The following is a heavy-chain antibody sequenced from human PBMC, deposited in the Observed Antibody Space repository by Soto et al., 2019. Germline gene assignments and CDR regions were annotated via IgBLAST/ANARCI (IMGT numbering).Heavy chain of an antibody. CDR2: LIPIFGTT. CDR1: GGTFRSNA. Sequence: QVQLVQSGTEVKKPGSSVKVSCKASGGTFRSNAISWVRQAPGQGLEWMGGLIPIFGTTNYAQKFQGRVTITADESASTAYMELSSLRSDDTAAYYCASLPSFYYGSGYGMDVWRQGTTVTVSS. CDR3: ASLPSFYYGSGYGMDV. D-gene: IGHD3-10*01. J-gene: IGHJ6*02. V-gene: IGHV1-69*01.